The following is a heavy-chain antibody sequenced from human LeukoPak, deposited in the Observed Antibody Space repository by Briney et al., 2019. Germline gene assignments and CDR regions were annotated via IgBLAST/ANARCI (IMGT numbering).Heavy chain of an antibody. D-gene: IGHD6-19*01. CDR2: ISSSGSTI. V-gene: IGHV3-11*01. Sequence: GGSLRLSCAAAGFTFSSYAMSWIRQAPGKGLEWVSYISSSGSTIYYADSVKGRFTISRDNAKNSLYLQMNSLRAEDTAVYYCARMGRQWLVQDYWGQGTLVTVSS. CDR3: ARMGRQWLVQDY. J-gene: IGHJ4*02. CDR1: GFTFSSYA.